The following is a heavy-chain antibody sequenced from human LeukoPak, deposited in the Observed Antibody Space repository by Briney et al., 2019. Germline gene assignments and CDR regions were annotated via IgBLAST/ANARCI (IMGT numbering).Heavy chain of an antibody. J-gene: IGHJ4*02. CDR2: IYYSGST. D-gene: IGHD6-19*01. V-gene: IGHV4-39*01. Sequence: SETLTLTFTVSGGSISSSSYYWGWIRQPPGKGLEWIGSIYYSGSTYYNPSLKSRVTISVDTSKNQFSLKLSSVTAAATAVYYCARRVAVAGKAGFDFWGQGTLVTVSS. CDR3: ARRVAVAGKAGFDF. CDR1: GGSISSSSYY.